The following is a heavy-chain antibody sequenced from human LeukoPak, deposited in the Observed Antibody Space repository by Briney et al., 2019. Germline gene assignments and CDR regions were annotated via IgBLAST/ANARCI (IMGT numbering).Heavy chain of an antibody. D-gene: IGHD1-26*01. J-gene: IGHJ5*01. Sequence: SETLSLTCTVSGVSITNYYWAWIRQPAGKGLEWIGRMYISGSTNYNPSLKSRVTISIDKSNNQFSLKLRPVTAADTAVYYCARDYLVGAPLDSWGHGTLVTVSS. V-gene: IGHV4-4*07. CDR1: GVSITNYY. CDR2: MYISGST. CDR3: ARDYLVGAPLDS.